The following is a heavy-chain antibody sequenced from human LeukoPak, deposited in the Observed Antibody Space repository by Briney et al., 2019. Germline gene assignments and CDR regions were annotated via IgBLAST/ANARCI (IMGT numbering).Heavy chain of an antibody. J-gene: IGHJ5*02. CDR3: ARDLEGYDSSGYYYSNWFDP. D-gene: IGHD3-22*01. CDR2: ISYDGSNK. V-gene: IGHV3-30-3*01. Sequence: GGSLRLSCAASGFTFSSYAMHWVRQAPGKGLEWVAVISYDGSNKYYADSVKGRFTISRDNSKNTLYLQMNSLRAEDTAVYYCARDLEGYDSSGYYYSNWFDPWGQGTLVTVSS. CDR1: GFTFSSYA.